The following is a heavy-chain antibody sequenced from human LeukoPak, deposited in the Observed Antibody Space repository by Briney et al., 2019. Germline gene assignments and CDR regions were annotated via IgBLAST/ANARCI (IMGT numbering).Heavy chain of an antibody. CDR2: IYTSGST. J-gene: IGHJ3*02. V-gene: IGHV4-61*02. Sequence: SETLSLTCIVSGGSISSGSYYWSWIRQPAGKGLEWIGRIYTSGSTNYNPSLKSRVTISVDTSNNQFSLKLSSVTAADTAVYYCARLSFRTPAYTFDIWGQGTMVTVSS. CDR3: ARLSFRTPAYTFDI. D-gene: IGHD3-16*01. CDR1: GGSISSGSYY.